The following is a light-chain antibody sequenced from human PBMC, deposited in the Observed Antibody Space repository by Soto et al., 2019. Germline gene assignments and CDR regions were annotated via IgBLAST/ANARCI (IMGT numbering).Light chain of an antibody. V-gene: IGLV2-14*03. Sequence: QSALTQPASVSGSPGQSITISCTGTSSDVGGYNYVSWYQHHPGKAPKLMIYDVSNRPSGVYNRFSGSKSGNTASLTISGLQAEDEADYYCSSYTSSSTLQGVFGGGTKLTVL. CDR3: SSYTSSSTLQGV. J-gene: IGLJ2*01. CDR1: SSDVGGYNY. CDR2: DVS.